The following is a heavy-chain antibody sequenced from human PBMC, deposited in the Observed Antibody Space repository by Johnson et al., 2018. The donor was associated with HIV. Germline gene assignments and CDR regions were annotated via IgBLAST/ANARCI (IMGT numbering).Heavy chain of an antibody. J-gene: IGHJ3*02. CDR3: TTHYGLGGLIAFDI. V-gene: IGHV3-23*04. CDR1: GFTFDDYA. CDR2: ISGSGGST. D-gene: IGHD4-17*01. Sequence: VQLVESGGGLVQPGRSLKLSCAASGFTFDDYAMHWVRQAPGKGLEWVSAISGSGGSTYYADSVKGRFTISRDNSKNTLYLQMNSLRAEDKAVYYCTTHYGLGGLIAFDIWGQGTMVTVSS.